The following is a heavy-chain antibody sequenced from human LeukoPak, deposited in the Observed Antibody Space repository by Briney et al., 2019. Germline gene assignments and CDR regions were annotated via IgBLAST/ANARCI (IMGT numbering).Heavy chain of an antibody. CDR2: INTRGST. D-gene: IGHD6-25*01. V-gene: IGHV4-4*07. CDR3: AREGGDPRWLDP. Sequence: SETLSLTCTVSGGSLSSYYWTWIRQSARKGLDWIGRINTRGSTNHNPSLRSRVTMSVNTSKNQFSLNLTSVTAADTAVYSCAREGGDPRWLDPWGEGTLVTVSS. CDR1: GGSLSSYY. J-gene: IGHJ5*02.